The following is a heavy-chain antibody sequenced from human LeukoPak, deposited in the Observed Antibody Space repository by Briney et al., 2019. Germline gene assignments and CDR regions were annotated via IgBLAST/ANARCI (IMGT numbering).Heavy chain of an antibody. D-gene: IGHD1-26*01. CDR2: IYSGGST. CDR3: ARGEGATDYLDY. V-gene: IGHV3-53*01. Sequence: GGSLRLSCAASGFTVSSNYMSWVRQAPGKGLEWVSVIYSGGSTYYADSVKGRFTISRDNSKNTLYLQMNSLRAEDTAVYYCARGEGATDYLDYWAQGTLVTVSS. CDR1: GFTVSSNY. J-gene: IGHJ4*02.